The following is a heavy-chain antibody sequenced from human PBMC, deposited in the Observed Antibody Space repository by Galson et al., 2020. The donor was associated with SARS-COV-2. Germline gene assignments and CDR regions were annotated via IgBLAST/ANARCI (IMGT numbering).Heavy chain of an antibody. Sequence: GGSLRLSCAASGFTFDDYAMHWVRQAPGKGLEWVSGISWNSGSIGYADSVKGRFTISRDNAKNSLYLQMNSLRAEDTALYYCAKYSGSYPDDFFDYWGQGTLVTVSS. V-gene: IGHV3-9*01. CDR1: GFTFDDYA. CDR3: AKYSGSYPDDFFDY. CDR2: ISWNSGSI. D-gene: IGHD1-26*01. J-gene: IGHJ4*02.